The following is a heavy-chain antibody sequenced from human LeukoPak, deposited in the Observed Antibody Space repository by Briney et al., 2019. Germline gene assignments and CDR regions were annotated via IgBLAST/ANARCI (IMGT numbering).Heavy chain of an antibody. CDR3: AKVPSGYSSSWYPPAY. J-gene: IGHJ4*02. V-gene: IGHV3-23*01. D-gene: IGHD6-13*01. CDR2: ISGSGGST. CDR1: GFTFSSYA. Sequence: PGGSLRLSCAASGFTFSSYAMSWVRQAPGKGLEWVSAISGSGGSTYYADSVKGRFTISRDNSKNTLYLQMNSLRAEDTAVYYCAKVPSGYSSSWYPPAYWGQGTLVTVSS.